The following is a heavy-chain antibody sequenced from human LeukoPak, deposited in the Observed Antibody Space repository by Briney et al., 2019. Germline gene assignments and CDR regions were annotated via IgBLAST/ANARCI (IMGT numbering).Heavy chain of an antibody. V-gene: IGHV1-18*01. CDR2: ISAYNGNT. D-gene: IGHD3-22*01. CDR3: ARVFDYDSSDYYYLGYYFDY. J-gene: IGHJ4*02. CDR1: GYTFTSYG. Sequence: ASVKVSCKASGYTFTSYGISWVRQAPGQGLEWMGWISAYNGNTNYAQKLQGRVTMTTDTSTSTAYMELRSLRSDDTAVYYCARVFDYDSSDYYYLGYYFDYWGQGTLVTVST.